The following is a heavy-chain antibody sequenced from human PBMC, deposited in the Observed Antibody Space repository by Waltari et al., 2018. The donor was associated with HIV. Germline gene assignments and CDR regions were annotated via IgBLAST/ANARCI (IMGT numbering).Heavy chain of an antibody. Sequence: QVQLQQWGAGLLKPSETLSLTCAVYGGYFSGYYWSWIRQPPGKGLDWIGEINHSGSTNDIPALKRRVTRSVDTSKNQFSLKLSSVTAADTAVYYCARGDRGRFLEWLRIYFDYWGQGTLVTVSS. D-gene: IGHD3-3*01. CDR3: ARGDRGRFLEWLRIYFDY. V-gene: IGHV4-34*01. CDR1: GGYFSGYY. J-gene: IGHJ4*02. CDR2: INHSGST.